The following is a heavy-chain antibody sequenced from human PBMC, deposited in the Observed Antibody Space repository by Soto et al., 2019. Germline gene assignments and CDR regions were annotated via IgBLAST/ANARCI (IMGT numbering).Heavy chain of an antibody. CDR2: IYYSGST. V-gene: IGHV4-59*01. CDR1: GGSISSYY. Sequence: PSETLSLTCTVSGGSISSYYWSWIRQPPGKGLEWIGYIYYSGSTNYNPSLKSRVTISVDTSKNQFSLKLSSVTAADTAVYYCARVSNPDYYYYYMDVWGKGTTVTVSS. D-gene: IGHD4-4*01. J-gene: IGHJ6*03. CDR3: ARVSNPDYYYYYMDV.